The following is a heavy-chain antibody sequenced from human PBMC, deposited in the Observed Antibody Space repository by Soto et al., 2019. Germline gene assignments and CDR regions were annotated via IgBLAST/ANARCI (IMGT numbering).Heavy chain of an antibody. CDR2: IIPIFGTA. D-gene: IGHD6-25*01. CDR3: AREVGDAAYFDY. V-gene: IGHV1-69*13. Sequence: SVKVSCKASGYTFTGYYMHWVRQAPGQGLEWMGGIIPIFGTANYAQKFQGRVTITADESTSTAYMELSSLRSEDTAVYYCAREVGDAAYFDYWGQGTLVTVSS. CDR1: GYTFTGYY. J-gene: IGHJ4*02.